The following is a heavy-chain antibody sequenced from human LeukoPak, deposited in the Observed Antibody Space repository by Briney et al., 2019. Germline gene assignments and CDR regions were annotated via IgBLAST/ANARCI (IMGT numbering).Heavy chain of an antibody. CDR1: GDSVSSNSAA. Sequence: SQTLSLTCGISGDSVSSNSAAWNWIRQSPSRGLEWLGRTYYRSKWFINYAPFVKSRIIINPDTPKDQVSLQLNSVTPEDTAVYYCTRSDCSSGRCPGFDNWGQGTLVTVSS. J-gene: IGHJ4*02. V-gene: IGHV6-1*01. CDR2: TYYRSKWFI. D-gene: IGHD6-19*01. CDR3: TRSDCSSGRCPGFDN.